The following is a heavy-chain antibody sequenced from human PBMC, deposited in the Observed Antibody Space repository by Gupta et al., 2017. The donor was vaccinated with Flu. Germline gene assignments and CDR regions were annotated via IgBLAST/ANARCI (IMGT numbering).Heavy chain of an antibody. J-gene: IGHJ2*01. CDR1: GGSISSSNW. Sequence: QVQLQESGPGLVKPSGTLSLTCAVSGGSISSSNWWSWVRQPPGKGLEWIGEIYHSGRTNYNPSLKSRVTISVDKSKNQFSLKLSSVTAADTAVYYCARVFYPSITMIVVVSAWGWYFDLWGRGTLVTVSS. CDR3: ARVFYPSITMIVVVSAWGWYFDL. D-gene: IGHD3-22*01. V-gene: IGHV4-4*02. CDR2: IYHSGRT.